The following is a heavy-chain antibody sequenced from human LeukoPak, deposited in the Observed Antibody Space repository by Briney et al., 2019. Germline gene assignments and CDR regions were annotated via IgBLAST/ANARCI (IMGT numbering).Heavy chain of an antibody. V-gene: IGHV3-9*01. D-gene: IGHD1-1*01. Sequence: GGSLRLSCAASGFTFDDYAMHWVRQAPGKGLEWVSSISWNSGSIGYAVSVKGRFTISRDNAKNTLFLQMNSLRVEDTAVYYCARDYNWGSDGFDIWGQGTMVTVSS. J-gene: IGHJ3*02. CDR1: GFTFDDYA. CDR3: ARDYNWGSDGFDI. CDR2: ISWNSGSI.